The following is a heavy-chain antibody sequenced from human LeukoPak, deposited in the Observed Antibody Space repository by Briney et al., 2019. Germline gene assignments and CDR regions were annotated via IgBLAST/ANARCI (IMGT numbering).Heavy chain of an antibody. V-gene: IGHV4-39*07. D-gene: IGHD6-19*01. Sequence: PSETLSLTCTVSGDSISSHNYYWAWIRQPPGKGLEWIGSIYYSGSTYYNPSLKSRVTISVDTSKNQFSLKLSSVTAADTAVYYCARGYSSGWYLYWGQGTLVTVSS. CDR1: GDSISSHNYY. CDR3: ARGYSSGWYLY. CDR2: IYYSGST. J-gene: IGHJ4*02.